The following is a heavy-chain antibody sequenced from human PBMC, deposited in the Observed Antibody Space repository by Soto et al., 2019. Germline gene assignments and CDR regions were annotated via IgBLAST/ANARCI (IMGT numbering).Heavy chain of an antibody. CDR2: IYYSGST. Sequence: QLQLQESGPGLVKPSETLSLTCTVSGGSISSSSYYWGWIRQPPGKGLEWIGSIYYSGSTYYNPSLKSRVTISVDTSKNQFSLTLSSVTAADTAVYYCASLPDYDDSSGYDSLDYWGQGTLVTVSS. D-gene: IGHD3-22*01. CDR1: GGSISSSSYY. J-gene: IGHJ4*02. CDR3: ASLPDYDDSSGYDSLDY. V-gene: IGHV4-39*01.